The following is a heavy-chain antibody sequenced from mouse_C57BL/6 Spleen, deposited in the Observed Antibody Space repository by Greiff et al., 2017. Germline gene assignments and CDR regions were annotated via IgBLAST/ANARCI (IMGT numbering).Heavy chain of an antibody. Sequence: QVQLKESGPGLVQPSQSLSITCTVSGFSLTSYGVHWVRQSPGKGLEWLGVIWSGGSTDYNAAFISRLSISKDNSKSQVFFKMNSLQADDTAIYDCAAGITTVVAPFDYWGQGTTLTVSS. D-gene: IGHD1-1*01. J-gene: IGHJ2*01. V-gene: IGHV2-2*01. CDR2: IWSGGST. CDR1: GFSLTSYG. CDR3: AAGITTVVAPFDY.